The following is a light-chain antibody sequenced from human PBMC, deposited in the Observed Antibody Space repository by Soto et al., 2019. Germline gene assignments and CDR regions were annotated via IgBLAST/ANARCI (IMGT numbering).Light chain of an antibody. V-gene: IGLV1-47*01. CDR1: SSNIGSNY. CDR3: ASWDDSLSGPFVV. CDR2: RNN. Sequence: QSVLTQPTSASGTPGQRVTISCSGSSSNIGSNYVYWYQQLPGTAPKLLIYRNNQRPSGVPDRFSGSKSGTSASLAISGLRSEDEADYYGASWDDSLSGPFVVFGGGTKLTVL. J-gene: IGLJ2*01.